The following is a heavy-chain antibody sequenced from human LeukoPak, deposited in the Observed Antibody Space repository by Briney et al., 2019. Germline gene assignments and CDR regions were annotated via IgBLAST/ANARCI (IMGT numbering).Heavy chain of an antibody. CDR1: GFTFSSYA. D-gene: IGHD5-24*01. CDR3: ARVEMATITIDY. V-gene: IGHV3-30-3*01. Sequence: GGSLRLSCAASGFTFSSYAMHWVRQAPGKGLEWVAVISYDGSNKYYADSVKGRFTISRDNSKNTLYLQMNSLRAEDTAVYYCARVEMATITIDYWGQGTLVTVSS. CDR2: ISYDGSNK. J-gene: IGHJ4*02.